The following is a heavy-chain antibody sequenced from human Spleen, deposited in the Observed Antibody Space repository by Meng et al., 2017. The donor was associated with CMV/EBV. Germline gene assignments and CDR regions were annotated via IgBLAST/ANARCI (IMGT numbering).Heavy chain of an antibody. Sequence: ASVKVSCKASGYPFIDYGLNWVRQAPGQGLEWMGWISGYSGYTKYAQKFQGRVTLTTDTSTSTAYMELTSLRSDDTAVYYCARDRSEGQWLVSGGDYWGQGTLVTVSS. CDR3: ARDRSEGQWLVSGGDY. J-gene: IGHJ4*02. V-gene: IGHV1-18*01. CDR2: ISGYSGYT. CDR1: GYPFIDYG. D-gene: IGHD6-19*01.